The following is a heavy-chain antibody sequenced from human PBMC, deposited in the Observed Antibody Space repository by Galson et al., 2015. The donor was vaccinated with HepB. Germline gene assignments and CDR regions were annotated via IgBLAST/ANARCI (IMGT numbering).Heavy chain of an antibody. CDR1: GGFISSSSYY. V-gene: IGHV4-39*01. Sequence: ETLSLTCTVSGGFISSSSYYWGWIRQPPGKGLEWIGSIYYSGSTYYNPSLKSRVTISVDTSKNQFSLKLSSVTAADTAVYYCASKSGGYARYYYYGMDVWGQGTTVTVSS. D-gene: IGHD5-12*01. J-gene: IGHJ6*02. CDR2: IYYSGST. CDR3: ASKSGGYARYYYYGMDV.